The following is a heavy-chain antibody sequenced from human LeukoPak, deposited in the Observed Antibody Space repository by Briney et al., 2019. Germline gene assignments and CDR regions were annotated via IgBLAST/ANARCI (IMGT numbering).Heavy chain of an antibody. J-gene: IGHJ2*01. CDR1: GYTFTTYP. CDR3: ARGMSTVSYWYFDL. D-gene: IGHD4-17*01. Sequence: ASVKVSCKASGYTFTTYPINWVRQAPGQGLEWMGWISAYNGNTNYAQKLQGRVTMTTDTSTSTAYMELRSLRSDDTAMYYCARGMSTVSYWYFDLWGRGTLVTVSS. V-gene: IGHV1-18*01. CDR2: ISAYNGNT.